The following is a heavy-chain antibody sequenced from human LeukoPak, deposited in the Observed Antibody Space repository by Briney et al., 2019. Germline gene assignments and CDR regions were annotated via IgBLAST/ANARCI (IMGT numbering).Heavy chain of an antibody. CDR2: IYYSGST. CDR1: GGSISSYY. CDR3: ARAVALYYDFWSGYSNWFDP. D-gene: IGHD3-3*01. J-gene: IGHJ5*02. Sequence: PSETLSLTCTVSGGSISSYYWSWIRQPPGKGLEWIGYIYYSGSTNYNPSLKSRVTISVDTSKNQFSLKLSSVTAADTAVYYCARAVALYYDFWSGYSNWFDPWGQGTLVTVSS. V-gene: IGHV4-59*01.